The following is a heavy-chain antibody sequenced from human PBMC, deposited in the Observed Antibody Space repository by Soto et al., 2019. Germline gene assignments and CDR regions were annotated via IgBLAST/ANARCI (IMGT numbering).Heavy chain of an antibody. CDR1: GGSISSGDYY. V-gene: IGHV4-30-4*01. J-gene: IGHJ6*02. Sequence: SETLSLTCTVSGGSISSGDYYWSWIRQPPGKGLEWIGYIYYSGSTYYNPSLKSRVTISVDTSKNQFSLKLSSVTAADTAVYYCARDNILGILYGGMDVWGQGTSVTVSS. CDR3: ARDNILGILYGGMDV. D-gene: IGHD3-3*01. CDR2: IYYSGST.